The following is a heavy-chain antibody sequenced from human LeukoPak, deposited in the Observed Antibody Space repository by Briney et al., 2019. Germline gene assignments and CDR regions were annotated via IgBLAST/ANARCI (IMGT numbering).Heavy chain of an antibody. J-gene: IGHJ4*02. CDR1: GFTVSSKY. CDR2: VRKVGTT. D-gene: IGHD5-24*01. V-gene: IGHV3-53*01. CDR3: AREGEKGDGYNHGFDY. Sequence: QTGGSLRLSCAASGFTVSSKYMSWIRQAPGKGLEWVAVVRKVGTTVYIDSVKGRFTISRDTSKNTLNLQMNSLRAEDTAVYYCAREGEKGDGYNHGFDYWGQGTLVTVSS.